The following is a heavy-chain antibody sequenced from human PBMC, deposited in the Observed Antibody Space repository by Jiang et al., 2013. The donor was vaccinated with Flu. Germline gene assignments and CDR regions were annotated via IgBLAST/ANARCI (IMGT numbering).Heavy chain of an antibody. V-gene: IGHV6-1*01. Sequence: SRGLEWLGRTYYRSEWHSDYAVSVKSRIIINADTSKNQFSLQLNSVTPEDTAVYYCARGWALDSWGQGTLVTVSS. J-gene: IGHJ4*02. CDR2: TYYRSEWHS. D-gene: IGHD1-26*01. CDR3: ARGWALDS.